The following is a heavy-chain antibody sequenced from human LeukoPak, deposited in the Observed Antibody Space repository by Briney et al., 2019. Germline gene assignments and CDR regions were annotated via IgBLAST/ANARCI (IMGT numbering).Heavy chain of an antibody. D-gene: IGHD3-10*01. Sequence: ASVKVSCKASGFTFTSSAMQWVRQARGQRLEWIGWIVVGSGNTNYAQKFQERVTITRDMSTSTAYMELSSLRFEDTAVYYCAADLTRYGSGSYLHYYYYMDVWGKGTTVTVSS. J-gene: IGHJ6*03. CDR2: IVVGSGNT. V-gene: IGHV1-58*02. CDR3: AADLTRYGSGSYLHYYYYMDV. CDR1: GFTFTSSA.